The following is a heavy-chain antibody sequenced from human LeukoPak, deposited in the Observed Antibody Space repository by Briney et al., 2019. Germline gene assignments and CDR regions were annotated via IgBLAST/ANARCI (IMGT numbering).Heavy chain of an antibody. CDR1: GGSFSGYY. CDR3: ASRNFGVVTD. V-gene: IGHV4-34*01. J-gene: IGHJ4*02. CDR2: IYHSGST. Sequence: KSSETLSLTCAVYGGSFSGYYWSWIRQPPGKGLEWIGEIYHSGSTNYNPSLKSRVTISVDKSKNQFSLKLSSVTAADTAVYYCASRNFGVVTDWGQGTLVTVSS. D-gene: IGHD3-3*01.